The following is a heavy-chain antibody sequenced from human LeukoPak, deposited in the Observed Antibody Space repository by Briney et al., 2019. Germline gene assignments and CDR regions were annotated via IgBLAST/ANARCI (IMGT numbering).Heavy chain of an antibody. V-gene: IGHV1-24*01. CDR2: FDPEDGET. Sequence: ASVKVSCKVSGYTLTELSMHWVRQAPGKGLEWMGGFDPEDGETIYAQKLQGRVTMTTDTSTSTAYMELRSLRSDDTAVYYCAREGSSSYGYYYYYYMDVWGKGTTVTVSS. D-gene: IGHD5-18*01. CDR3: AREGSSSYGYYYYYYMDV. J-gene: IGHJ6*03. CDR1: GYTLTELS.